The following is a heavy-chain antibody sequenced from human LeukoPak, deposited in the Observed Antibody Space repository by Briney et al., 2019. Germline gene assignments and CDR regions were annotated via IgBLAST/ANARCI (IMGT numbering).Heavy chain of an antibody. D-gene: IGHD1-7*01. CDR3: ARKGLGGELGGFDS. V-gene: IGHV3-20*01. CDR2: TNRRGDIT. CDR1: GYTFGDYG. J-gene: IGHJ4*02. Sequence: GGALRLSCAASGYTFGDYGMSRVRQVPGKGLEWVSGTNRRGDITGYADFVKGRFTISRDNAKNSLYLQMNSLRVEDTALYHCARKGLGGELGGFDSWGQGTLVTVSS.